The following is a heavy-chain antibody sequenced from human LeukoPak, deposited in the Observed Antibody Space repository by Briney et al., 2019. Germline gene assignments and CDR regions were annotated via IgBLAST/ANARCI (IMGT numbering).Heavy chain of an antibody. J-gene: IGHJ6*03. Sequence: PGGSLRLSCAASGFTFSSYGMHWVRQAPGKGLEWVAFIRYDGSNKYHADSVKGRFTISRDNSKNTLYLQMNSLRAEDTAVYYCAKDSHDPISGSYYYYYYMDVWGKGTTVTVSS. D-gene: IGHD1-26*01. CDR2: IRYDGSNK. CDR3: AKDSHDPISGSYYYYYYMDV. V-gene: IGHV3-30*02. CDR1: GFTFSSYG.